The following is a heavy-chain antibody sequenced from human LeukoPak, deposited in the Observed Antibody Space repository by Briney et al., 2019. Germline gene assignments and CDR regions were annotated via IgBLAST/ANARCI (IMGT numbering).Heavy chain of an antibody. D-gene: IGHD3-10*01. CDR2: INTYNGDT. Sequence: GASVKVSCKASGYTFTSYYMHWVRQAPGQGLEWMGWINTYNGDTNSAHELQGRVTMTTDTSTSTAYMELRSLISDDTAVYYCARGGRYYVDVWGRGTTVIVSS. V-gene: IGHV1-18*04. J-gene: IGHJ6*03. CDR3: ARGGRYYVDV. CDR1: GYTFTSYY.